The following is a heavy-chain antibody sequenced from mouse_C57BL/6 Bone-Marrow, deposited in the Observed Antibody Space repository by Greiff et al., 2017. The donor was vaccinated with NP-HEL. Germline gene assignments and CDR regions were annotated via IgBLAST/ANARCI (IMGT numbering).Heavy chain of an antibody. V-gene: IGHV1-81*01. D-gene: IGHD2-4*01. CDR1: GYTFTSYG. Sequence: VQLQESGAELARPGASVKLSCKASGYTFTSYGISWVKQRTGQGLEWIGEIYPRSGNTYYNEKVKGKATLTADKSSSTAYMELRSLTSEDSAVYFCARPFYYDYPYYAMDYWGQGTSVTVSS. CDR2: IYPRSGNT. J-gene: IGHJ4*01. CDR3: ARPFYYDYPYYAMDY.